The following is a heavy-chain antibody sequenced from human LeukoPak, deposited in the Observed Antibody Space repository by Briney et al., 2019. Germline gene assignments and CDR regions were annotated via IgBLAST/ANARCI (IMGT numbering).Heavy chain of an antibody. CDR2: IYSGDSK. CDR1: GFTVSSNY. Sequence: PGGSLRLSCAASGFTVSSNYMSWVRQAPGKGLEWVSVIYSGDSKYYADSVKGRFTISRDNSKNTLYLQMDSLRAEDTAVYYCARDYYGSGSYYWGQGTLVTVSS. J-gene: IGHJ4*02. CDR3: ARDYYGSGSYY. D-gene: IGHD3-10*01. V-gene: IGHV3-53*01.